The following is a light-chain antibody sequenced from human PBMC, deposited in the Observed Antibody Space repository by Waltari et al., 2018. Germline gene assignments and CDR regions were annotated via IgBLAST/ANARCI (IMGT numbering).Light chain of an antibody. CDR3: QHYVSLPVT. V-gene: IGKV3-20*01. CDR2: GAS. Sequence: EIVLTQSPGTLSLSPGERATLPCRASQSVSRAFAWYQQNPGQAPRLLLYGASHRATGIPDRFSGSGSGTDFSLIISRLEPEDFAVYYCQHYVSLPVTFGQGTKVEIK. CDR1: QSVSRAF. J-gene: IGKJ1*01.